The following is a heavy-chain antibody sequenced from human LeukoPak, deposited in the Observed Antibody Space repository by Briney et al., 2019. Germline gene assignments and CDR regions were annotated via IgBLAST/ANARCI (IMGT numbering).Heavy chain of an antibody. CDR1: GFTFSDYY. J-gene: IGHJ6*02. D-gene: IGHD3-3*01. CDR2: IYYSGST. V-gene: IGHV4-59*08. Sequence: GSLRLSCAASGFTFSDYYMSWIRQPPGKGLEWIGSIYYSGSTNYNPSLKSRVTISVDTSKNQFSLKLSSVTAADTAVYYCARLRFLEWLDPSYYGMDVWGQGTTVTVSS. CDR3: ARLRFLEWLDPSYYGMDV.